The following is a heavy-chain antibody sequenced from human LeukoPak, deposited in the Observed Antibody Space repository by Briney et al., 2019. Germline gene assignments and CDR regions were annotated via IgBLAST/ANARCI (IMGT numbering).Heavy chain of an antibody. J-gene: IGHJ4*02. CDR2: IYYSGST. Sequence: SETLSLTCTVSGXSISSGGYYWSWIRQHPGKGLEWIGYIYYSGSTYYNPSLKSRVTISVDTSKKQFSPKLSSVTAADTAVYYCARGSFLNYFVYWGQGTIVTVSS. V-gene: IGHV4-31*03. CDR3: ARGSFLNYFVY. D-gene: IGHD2/OR15-2a*01. CDR1: GXSISSGGYY.